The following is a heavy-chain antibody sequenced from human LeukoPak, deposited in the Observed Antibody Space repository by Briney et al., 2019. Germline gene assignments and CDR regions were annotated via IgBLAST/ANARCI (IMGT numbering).Heavy chain of an antibody. CDR3: ARGLTATTPHFDF. CDR2: LNPNSGAT. J-gene: IGHJ4*02. V-gene: IGHV1-2*02. CDR1: GYTFIGYY. D-gene: IGHD1-20*01. Sequence: GASVKVSFKASGYTFIGYYIHWVRQAPGQGLEWMGWLNPNSGATNSPQEFQGRVTLTRDTSISTAYMELSRLISDDTAVYYCARGLTATTPHFDFWGQGTLVTVSS.